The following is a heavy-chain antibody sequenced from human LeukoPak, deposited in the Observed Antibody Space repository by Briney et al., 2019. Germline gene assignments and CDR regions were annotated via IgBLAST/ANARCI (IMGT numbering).Heavy chain of an antibody. Sequence: PGGSLRLSCAASGFTFSSYAMSWVRQAPGKGLEWVSAISGSGGSTYYADSVKGRFTISRDNSKNTLYLQMNSLRAEDTAVYYCAKARQYCSSTSCLYFDYWGQGTLVTVSP. CDR3: AKARQYCSSTSCLYFDY. CDR1: GFTFSSYA. J-gene: IGHJ4*02. D-gene: IGHD2-2*01. CDR2: ISGSGGST. V-gene: IGHV3-23*01.